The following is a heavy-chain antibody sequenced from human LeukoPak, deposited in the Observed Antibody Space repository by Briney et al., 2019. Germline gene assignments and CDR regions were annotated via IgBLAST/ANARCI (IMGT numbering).Heavy chain of an antibody. CDR1: GYTFTTYG. D-gene: IGHD3-22*01. V-gene: IGHV1-18*01. J-gene: IGHJ4*02. CDR2: ISAYNGNT. Sequence: ASVKVSCKASGYTFTTYGISWVRQAPGQGLEGMGWISAYNGNTNYAQKLQGRVTMTTDTSTSTAYMELRSLRSDDTAAYYCARGSGYHHPFDYWGQGTLVTVSS. CDR3: ARGSGYHHPFDY.